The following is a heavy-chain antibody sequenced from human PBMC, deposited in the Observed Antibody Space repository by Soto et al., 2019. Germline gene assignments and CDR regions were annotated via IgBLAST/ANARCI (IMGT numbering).Heavy chain of an antibody. D-gene: IGHD2-21*02. CDR3: AREGSYCGGDCYLLIDY. CDR2: IYTSGST. J-gene: IGHJ4*02. Sequence: PSETLSLTCTVSGGSISSYYWSWIRQPAGKGLEWIGRIYTSGSTNYNPSLKSRVTMSVDTSKNQFSLKLSSVTAADTAVYYCAREGSYCGGDCYLLIDYWGQGTLVTVSS. CDR1: GGSISSYY. V-gene: IGHV4-4*07.